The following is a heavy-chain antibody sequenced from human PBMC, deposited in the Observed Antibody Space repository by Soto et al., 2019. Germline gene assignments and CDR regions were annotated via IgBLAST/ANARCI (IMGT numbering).Heavy chain of an antibody. J-gene: IGHJ4*02. Sequence: PGGSLRLSCAASGFTFTNAWLNWVRQTPGKGLEWVGRIKSNGDGGTTDYAAPVKGRFTISRDDSKNTLYPQMNSLKTEDTAVYYCATNPLYWGRGTLVTVSS. CDR3: ATNPLY. V-gene: IGHV3-15*07. CDR1: GFTFTNAW. CDR2: IKSNGDGGTT.